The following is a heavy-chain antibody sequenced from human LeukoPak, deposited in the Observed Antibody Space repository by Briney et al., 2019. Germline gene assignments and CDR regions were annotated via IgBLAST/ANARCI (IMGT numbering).Heavy chain of an antibody. CDR3: TRGPLSAPGIADY. J-gene: IGHJ4*02. V-gene: IGHV3-23*01. CDR2: TSDSDGST. CDR1: GFTFSTYA. Sequence: PGGSLRLSCAASGFTFSTYAMTWVRQAPGKGLEWVSGTSDSDGSTYYADSVKGRFTISRANAKKTVYLQMNSLRAEDTAVYYCTRGPLSAPGIADYWGQGTLVTVSS. D-gene: IGHD6-13*01.